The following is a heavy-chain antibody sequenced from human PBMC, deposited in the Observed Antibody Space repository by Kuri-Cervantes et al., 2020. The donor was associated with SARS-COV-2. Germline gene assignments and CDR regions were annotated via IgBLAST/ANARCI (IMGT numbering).Heavy chain of an antibody. CDR2: INHSGST. J-gene: IGHJ5*02. Sequence: GSLRLSCAASGFTFSSYAMSWVRQPPGKGLEWIGEINHSGSTNYNPSLKNRVTISVDTSKNQFSLKLSSVTAADTAVYYCARGRGKYQLLPWGQGTLVTVSS. V-gene: IGHV4-34*01. CDR1: GFTFSSYA. CDR3: ARGRGKYQLLP. D-gene: IGHD2-2*01.